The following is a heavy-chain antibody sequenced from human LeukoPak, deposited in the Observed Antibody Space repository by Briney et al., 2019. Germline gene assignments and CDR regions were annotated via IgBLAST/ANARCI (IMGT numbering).Heavy chain of an antibody. V-gene: IGHV4-59*01. CDR2: IFYSGST. CDR1: GVSISSYY. Sequence: SETLSLTCTVSGVSISSYYWNWIRQPPGKGLEWIGYIFYSGSTNYNPSLRSRVTISVDTSKNQFSLKLSSVTAADTAVYYCARGWRHIAAPLDYWGQGTLVTVSS. J-gene: IGHJ4*02. CDR3: ARGWRHIAAPLDY. D-gene: IGHD6-25*01.